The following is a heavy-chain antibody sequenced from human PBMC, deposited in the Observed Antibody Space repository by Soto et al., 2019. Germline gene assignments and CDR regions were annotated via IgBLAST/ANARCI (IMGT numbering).Heavy chain of an antibody. CDR3: ARSLGETTSLFDY. CDR2: INPSSGTT. J-gene: IGHJ4*02. CDR1: GYIFIHCF. V-gene: IGHV1-46*01. D-gene: IGHD1-26*01. Sequence: QVQLVQSGAEMKQPGASVKLSCQASGYIFIHCFMHWVRQAPGQGLEWMGGINPSSGTTTYAQKFQGRDTVTRDTSTSTVYRELSSLGSGDTAMYYCARSLGETTSLFDYWGQGSLVTVSA.